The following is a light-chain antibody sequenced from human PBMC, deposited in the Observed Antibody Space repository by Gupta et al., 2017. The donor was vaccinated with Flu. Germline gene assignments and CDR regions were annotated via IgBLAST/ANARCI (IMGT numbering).Light chain of an antibody. CDR3: ETWNLGRSQFYV. J-gene: IGLJ1*01. V-gene: IGLV1-44*01. CDR2: GND. CDR1: YSNLGSKT. Sequence: QSVLTQPPSVSGTPGQTVTISCSGSYSNLGSKTVSWYQKLPGPAPKLLVYGNDKRWSGGPDRISGSNAGTSAALVISRLQAGDEAEDYCETWNLGRSQFYVFGTGTRVTVL.